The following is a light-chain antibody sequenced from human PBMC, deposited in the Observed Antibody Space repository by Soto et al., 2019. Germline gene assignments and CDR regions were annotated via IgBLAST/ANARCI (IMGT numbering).Light chain of an antibody. Sequence: EMVLTQSPGTLSLSPGESTTLSCRASKSVGRNFLDWYQQKPGRAPRLLIHGASYRATGVPDRFSGSRSETYFTLTISRREPEDFAVYYGHEYAASPLTFGGGTKVEIK. CDR1: KSVGRNF. CDR2: GAS. J-gene: IGKJ4*01. V-gene: IGKV3-20*01. CDR3: HEYAASPLT.